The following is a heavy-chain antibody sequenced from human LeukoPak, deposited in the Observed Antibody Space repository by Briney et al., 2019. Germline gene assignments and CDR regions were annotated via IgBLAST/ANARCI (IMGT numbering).Heavy chain of an antibody. CDR1: GFTFSDYY. V-gene: IGHV3-11*06. CDR2: ISSSTTYT. D-gene: IGHD6-25*01. J-gene: IGHJ4*02. CDR3: ARGSNVQQRLDSFDF. Sequence: GGSLRLSCAASGFTFSDYYMTWIRQTPGKGLEWVSFISSSTTYTNYADSVKGRFTVSRDNAKSSLYLQMSSLRAEDTAVYYCARGSNVQQRLDSFDFWGQGTLVTVSS.